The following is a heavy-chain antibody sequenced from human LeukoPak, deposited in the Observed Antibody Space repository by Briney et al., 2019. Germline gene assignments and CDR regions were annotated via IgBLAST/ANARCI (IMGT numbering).Heavy chain of an antibody. J-gene: IGHJ3*02. CDR1: GFTFSSWW. D-gene: IGHD3-10*01. CDR2: IKQDGSEK. V-gene: IGHV3-7*01. Sequence: GGSLRLSCAVSGFTFSSWWMTWVRQAPGKGLEWVANIKQDGSEKNYVDSVKGRFTISRDNSKNTLYLQMNSLRAEDTAVYYCATPYYGSGRGAFDIWGQGTMVTVSS. CDR3: ATPYYGSGRGAFDI.